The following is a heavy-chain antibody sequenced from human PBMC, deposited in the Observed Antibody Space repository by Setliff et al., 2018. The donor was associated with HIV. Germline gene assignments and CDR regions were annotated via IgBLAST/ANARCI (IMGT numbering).Heavy chain of an antibody. Sequence: ASVKVSCKASGDTFSSYGISWVRQAPGQGLEWVGWVSGYNGDTNYAQTLRGRVTVTTDTSTTTAYMELQSLTSDDTAMYYCARDPPGNPWFFDYWGPGTLVTVSS. CDR2: VSGYNGDT. V-gene: IGHV1-18*01. CDR3: ARDPPGNPWFFDY. D-gene: IGHD3-22*01. J-gene: IGHJ4*02. CDR1: GDTFSSYG.